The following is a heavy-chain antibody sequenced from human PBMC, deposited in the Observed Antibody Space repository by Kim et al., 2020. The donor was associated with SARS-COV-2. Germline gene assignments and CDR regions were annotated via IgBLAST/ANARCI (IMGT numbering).Heavy chain of an antibody. D-gene: IGHD6-13*01. CDR1: GFTVSSNY. V-gene: IGHV3-53*01. CDR3: ARAGYSSSWLYYYYYYGMDV. CDR2: IYSGGST. J-gene: IGHJ6*02. Sequence: GGSLRLSCAASGFTVSSNYMSWVRQAPGKGLEWVSVIYSGGSTYYADSVKGRFTISRDNSKNTLYLQMNSLRAEDTAVYYCARAGYSSSWLYYYYYYGMDVWGQGTTVTVSS.